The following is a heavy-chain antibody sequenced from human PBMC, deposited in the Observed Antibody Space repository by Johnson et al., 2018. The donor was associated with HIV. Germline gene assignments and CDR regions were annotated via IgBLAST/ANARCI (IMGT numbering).Heavy chain of an antibody. CDR1: GFSFRGSA. D-gene: IGHD6-6*01. Sequence: QVQLVESGGGVVQPGRSLRLSCAASGFSFRGSAMHWVRQAPGKGLEWVAGISYDGSNKYYADSVKGRFTISIDNSKNTLYLQMHSLRPEATAVYYCANEVLRSSLRSWDAFDIWGHGTLVTVSS. CDR2: ISYDGSNK. CDR3: ANEVLRSSLRSWDAFDI. V-gene: IGHV3-30*18. J-gene: IGHJ3*02.